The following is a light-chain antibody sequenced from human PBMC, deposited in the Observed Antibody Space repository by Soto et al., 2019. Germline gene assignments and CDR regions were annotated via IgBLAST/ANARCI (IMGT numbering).Light chain of an antibody. Sequence: EVVLTQSPGTLSLSPGERATLSCRASQSVSNNYLAWYRQKRGQSPKLLILGSTDRATGIPDRFSGSGSGTDFTLTISRLEPEDFAVYYCQQYGSSPPYTFGQGTKLEIK. J-gene: IGKJ2*01. CDR3: QQYGSSPPYT. CDR2: GST. CDR1: QSVSNNY. V-gene: IGKV3-20*01.